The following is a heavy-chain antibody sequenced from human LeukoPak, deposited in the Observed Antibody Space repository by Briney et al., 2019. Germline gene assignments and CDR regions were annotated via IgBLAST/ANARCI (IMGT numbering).Heavy chain of an antibody. CDR3: ARVGYCSSTSCSTDAFDI. V-gene: IGHV1-2*02. Sequence: SVKVSCKASGYTFTGYYMHWVRQAPGQGLEWMGWINPNSGGTNYAQKFQGRVTMTGDTSISTAYMELSRLRSDDTAVYYCARVGYCSSTSCSTDAFDIWGQGTMVTVSS. CDR1: GYTFTGYY. D-gene: IGHD2-2*02. J-gene: IGHJ3*02. CDR2: INPNSGGT.